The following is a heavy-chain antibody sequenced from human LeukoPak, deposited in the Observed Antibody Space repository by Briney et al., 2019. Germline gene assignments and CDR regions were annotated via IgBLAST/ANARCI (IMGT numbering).Heavy chain of an antibody. CDR3: AKGNAATTELRYFDWLFRDYFDY. CDR1: GFTFSSYG. CDR2: ISYDGSNK. D-gene: IGHD3-9*01. J-gene: IGHJ4*02. Sequence: GGSLRLSCAASGFTFSSYGMHWVRQAPGKGLEWVAVISYDGSNKYYADSVKGRFTISRDNSKNTLYLQMNSLRAEDTAVYYCAKGNAATTELRYFDWLFRDYFDYWGQGTLVTVSS. V-gene: IGHV3-30*18.